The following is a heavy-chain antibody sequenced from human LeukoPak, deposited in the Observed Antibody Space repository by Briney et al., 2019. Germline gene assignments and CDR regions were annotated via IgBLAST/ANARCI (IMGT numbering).Heavy chain of an antibody. CDR1: GYTFTGYY. J-gene: IGHJ5*02. D-gene: IGHD2-2*01. CDR2: INPNSGGT. Sequence: GASVKLSCKASGYTFTGYYMHWVRQAPGQGLEWMGWINPNSGGTNYAQKFQGRVTMTRDTSISTAYMELSRLRSDDTAVYYCARDFIVVVPAGFDPWGQGTLVNVSS. CDR3: ARDFIVVVPAGFDP. V-gene: IGHV1-2*02.